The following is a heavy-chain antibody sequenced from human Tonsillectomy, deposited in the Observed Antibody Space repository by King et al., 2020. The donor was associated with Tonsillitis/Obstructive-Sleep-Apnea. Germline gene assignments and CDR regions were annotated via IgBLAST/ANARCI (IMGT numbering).Heavy chain of an antibody. CDR2: INPNSGGT. Sequence: VHLVESGAEVKKPGASVKVSCKASGYTFTGYYMHWVRQAPGQGLEWMGRINPNSGGTNYAQKFQGRVTMTRDTSISTAYMELSRLRSDDTAVYYCAQTRHYYYYMDVWGKGTTVTVSS. V-gene: IGHV1-2*06. CDR1: GYTFTGYY. J-gene: IGHJ6*03. CDR3: AQTRHYYYYMDV. D-gene: IGHD1-14*01.